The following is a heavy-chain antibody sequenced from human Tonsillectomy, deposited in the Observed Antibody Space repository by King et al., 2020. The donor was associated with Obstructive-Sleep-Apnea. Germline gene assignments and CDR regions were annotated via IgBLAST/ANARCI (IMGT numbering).Heavy chain of an antibody. CDR1: GVTFSSSA. D-gene: IGHD6-19*01. CDR3: AKDPTMAVAGIGYFDY. V-gene: IGHV3-23*04. CDR2: ISGGGGST. J-gene: IGHJ4*02. Sequence: VQLVESGGGLVQPGGSLRLACAASGVTFSSSAMNWVRQAPGKGLEWVSPISGGGGSTDYAYSWKGRFTIVSDYSKNPLYLQMNSLRAEDTAVYYGAKDPTMAVAGIGYFDYWGQGTLVTVSS.